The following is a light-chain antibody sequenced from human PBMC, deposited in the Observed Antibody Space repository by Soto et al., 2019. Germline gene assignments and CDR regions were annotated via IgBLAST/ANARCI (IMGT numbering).Light chain of an antibody. CDR1: HDVSRN. Sequence: DIQMTQSPSSLSASVGDRVTIACQSSHDVSRNLNWFQQKPGEAPKLLIYDASNLVRGVPSRFSGSGSGTDFTLTISSLQPEDVATYYCQQYNSMLSFGGGTEVEMK. CDR3: QQYNSMLS. V-gene: IGKV1-33*01. CDR2: DAS. J-gene: IGKJ4*01.